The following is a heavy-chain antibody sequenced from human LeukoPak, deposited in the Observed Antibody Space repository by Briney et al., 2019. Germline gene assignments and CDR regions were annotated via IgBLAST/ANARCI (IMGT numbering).Heavy chain of an antibody. Sequence: GESLKISCKASGYSFSSYWIGWVRQMPGKGLEWMGITYPVNSGTRYSPSFQGQVTISADKSISTAYLQWSSLKASDTAMYYCARSSSSWYSGLDYWGQGTLVTVSS. CDR3: ARSSSSWYSGLDY. V-gene: IGHV5-51*01. CDR2: TYPVNSGT. J-gene: IGHJ4*02. CDR1: GYSFSSYW. D-gene: IGHD6-13*01.